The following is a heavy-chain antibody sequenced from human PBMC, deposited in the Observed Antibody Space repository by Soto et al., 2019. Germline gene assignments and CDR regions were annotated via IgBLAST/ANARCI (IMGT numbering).Heavy chain of an antibody. CDR1: GGSISSGVYY. D-gene: IGHD3-22*01. V-gene: IGHV4-31*03. Sequence: QVQLQESGPGLVKPSQTLSLTCTVSGGSISSGVYYWSWVRQHPGKGLEWVGYIFYSGSTYYNPSLKSRVTITVDKSKNQFSLKLSSVTAADTAVYYCAIYDSSGSRGFQHWGQGTLITVSS. J-gene: IGHJ1*01. CDR3: AIYDSSGSRGFQH. CDR2: IFYSGST.